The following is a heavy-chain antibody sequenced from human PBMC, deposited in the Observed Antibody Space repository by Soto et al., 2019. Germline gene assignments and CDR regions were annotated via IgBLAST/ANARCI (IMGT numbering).Heavy chain of an antibody. J-gene: IGHJ3*02. CDR2: INHSGST. CDR3: ARVGRFAFDI. V-gene: IGHV4-34*01. CDR1: GGSFSGYY. D-gene: IGHD1-26*01. Sequence: QVQLQQWGAGLLKPSETLSLTCAVYGGSFSGYYWSWIRQPLGKGLEWIGEINHSGSTNYNPSLKSRVTISVDTSKNQFSLKLSSVTAADTAVYYCARVGRFAFDIWGQGTMVTVSS.